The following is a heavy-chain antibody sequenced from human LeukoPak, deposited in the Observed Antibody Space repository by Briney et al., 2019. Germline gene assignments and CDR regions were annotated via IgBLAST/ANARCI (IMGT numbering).Heavy chain of an antibody. CDR3: AKDGPPLATFLAYCGGDCYLYYFDY. CDR1: GFTFSSYA. J-gene: IGHJ4*02. D-gene: IGHD2-21*01. Sequence: GGSLRLSCAASGFTFSSYAMSWVRQAPGKGLEWVSSISSTSAYIYYADSVKGRFTISRDNVDNVVYLQMNSLRAGDTAVYYCAKDGPPLATFLAYCGGDCYLYYFDYWGQGTLVTVSS. V-gene: IGHV3-21*04. CDR2: ISSTSAYI.